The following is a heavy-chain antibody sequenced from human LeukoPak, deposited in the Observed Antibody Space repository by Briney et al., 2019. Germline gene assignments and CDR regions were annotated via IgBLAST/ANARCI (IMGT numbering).Heavy chain of an antibody. D-gene: IGHD4-17*01. Sequence: SQTLSLTCAISGDSFSSNSAAWNWIRQSPSRGLEWLGRTYYRSKWYNEYAVSVKSRLSITPDTSKNHFSLQLNFVTPEDTATYYCAGAYGTYLHFDYWGQGSLVTVSS. CDR3: AGAYGTYLHFDY. J-gene: IGHJ4*02. V-gene: IGHV6-1*01. CDR2: TYYRSKWYN. CDR1: GDSFSSNSAA.